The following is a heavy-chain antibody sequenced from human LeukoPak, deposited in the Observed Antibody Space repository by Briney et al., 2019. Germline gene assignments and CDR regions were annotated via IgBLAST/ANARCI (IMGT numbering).Heavy chain of an antibody. D-gene: IGHD6-13*01. Sequence: GGSLRLSCAASGFTFSSYWMHWVRQAPGKGLVWVSRINSDGSSTSYADSVKGRFTISRDNAKNSLFLQTNSLRADDTAVYYCARDSGWFRFDYWGQGTLVTVSS. CDR2: INSDGSST. V-gene: IGHV3-74*01. CDR3: ARDSGWFRFDY. J-gene: IGHJ4*02. CDR1: GFTFSSYW.